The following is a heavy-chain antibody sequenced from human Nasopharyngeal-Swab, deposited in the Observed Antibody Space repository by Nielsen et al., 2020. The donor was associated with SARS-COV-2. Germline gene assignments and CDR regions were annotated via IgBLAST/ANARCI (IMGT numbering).Heavy chain of an antibody. Sequence: GAALTLSCAASGFTFSIYGMHRVPQAPGKALAPVAVISYDGSNNYYAVSVKGRFTISRDNSKITLYLQMNSLRAEDTAVYYWAKAYSYYDSSGYPSKGDYWGQGTLVTVSS. CDR1: GFTFSIYG. CDR3: AKAYSYYDSSGYPSKGDY. CDR2: ISYDGSNN. V-gene: IGHV3-30*18. J-gene: IGHJ4*02. D-gene: IGHD3-22*01.